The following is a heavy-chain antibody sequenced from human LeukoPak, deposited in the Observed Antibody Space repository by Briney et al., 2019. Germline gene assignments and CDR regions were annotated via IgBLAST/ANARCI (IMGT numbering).Heavy chain of an antibody. CDR2: ISWNSGSI. Sequence: GGSLRLSCAASGFTFDDYAMHWVRQAPGKGLEWVSGISWNSGSIGYADSVKGRFTISRDNSKNMLFLQMNSLRAEDTALYYCAGSSGWYTSYYYYMDVWGKGTTVTVSS. J-gene: IGHJ6*03. V-gene: IGHV3-9*01. CDR1: GFTFDDYA. CDR3: AGSSGWYTSYYYYMDV. D-gene: IGHD6-19*01.